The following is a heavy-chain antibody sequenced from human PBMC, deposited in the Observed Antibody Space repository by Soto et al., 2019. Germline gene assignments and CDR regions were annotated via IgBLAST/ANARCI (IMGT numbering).Heavy chain of an antibody. CDR1: GYSFAGYW. CDR2: IDPSDSQT. Sequence: PGESLKISCKGSGYSFAGYWITWVRQKPGKGLEWMGRIDPSDSQTYYSPSFRGHVTISATKSITTVFLQWSSLRASDTAMYYCARQIYDSDIGPNFQYYFDSCGQGPPVTVYS. V-gene: IGHV5-10-1*01. D-gene: IGHD3-22*01. J-gene: IGHJ4*02. CDR3: ARQIYDSDIGPNFQYYFDS.